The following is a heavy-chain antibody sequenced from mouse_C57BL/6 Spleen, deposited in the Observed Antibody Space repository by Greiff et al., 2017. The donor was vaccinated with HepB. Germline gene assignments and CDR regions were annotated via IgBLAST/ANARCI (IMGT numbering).Heavy chain of an antibody. V-gene: IGHV5-6*01. CDR3: ARQRRNYGFDY. CDR1: GFTFSSYG. J-gene: IGHJ4*01. D-gene: IGHD1-1*01. Sequence: EVQLVESGGDLVKPGGSLKLSCAASGFTFSSYGMSWVRQTPDKRLEWVATISSGGSYTYYPDSVKGRFTISRDNAKNTLYLQMSSLKSEDTAMYYCARQRRNYGFDYWGQGTSVTVSS. CDR2: ISSGGSYT.